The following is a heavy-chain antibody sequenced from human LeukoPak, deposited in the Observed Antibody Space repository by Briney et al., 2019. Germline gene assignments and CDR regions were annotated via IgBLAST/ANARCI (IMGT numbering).Heavy chain of an antibody. V-gene: IGHV4-59*01. Sequence: SETLSLTCTVYGGSIIGYYWSWIRQPPGKGLEWIGYIYYSGSTNYNPSLKSRVTISVDTSKNQLSLRLTSMTAADTAVYYCAGVDYTTSSPYLLPDSWGQGTLVTVSS. CDR3: AGVDYTTSSPYLLPDS. CDR1: GGSIIGYY. CDR2: IYYSGST. D-gene: IGHD6-6*01. J-gene: IGHJ4*02.